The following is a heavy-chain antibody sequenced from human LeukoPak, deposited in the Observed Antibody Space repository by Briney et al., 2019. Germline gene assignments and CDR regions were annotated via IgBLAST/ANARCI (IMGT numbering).Heavy chain of an antibody. J-gene: IGHJ3*02. V-gene: IGHV1-18*01. D-gene: IGHD4-23*01. CDR3: ARDSGYGGNLLRAFDI. Sequence: GASVKVSCKASGYTFTSYGISWVRQAPGQGLEWMGWISAYNGNTNYAQKLQGRVTMTTDTSTSTAYMELSSLRSEDTAVYYCARDSGYGGNLLRAFDIWGQGTMVTVSS. CDR2: ISAYNGNT. CDR1: GYTFTSYG.